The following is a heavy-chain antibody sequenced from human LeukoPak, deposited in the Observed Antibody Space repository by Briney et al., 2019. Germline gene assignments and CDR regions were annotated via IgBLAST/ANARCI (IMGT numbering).Heavy chain of an antibody. J-gene: IGHJ4*02. CDR2: IIPILGIA. D-gene: IGHD2-21*02. Sequence: GASVKVSCKASGGTFSSYAISWVRQAPGQGLEWMGRIIPILGIANYAQKFQGRVTITADKSTSTAYMELSSLRSEDTAVYYCATQGYCGGDCYYFDYWGQGTLVTVSS. V-gene: IGHV1-69*04. CDR1: GGTFSSYA. CDR3: ATQGYCGGDCYYFDY.